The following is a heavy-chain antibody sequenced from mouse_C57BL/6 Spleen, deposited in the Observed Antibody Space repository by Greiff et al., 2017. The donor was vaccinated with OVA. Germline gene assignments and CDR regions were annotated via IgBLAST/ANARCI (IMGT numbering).Heavy chain of an antibody. CDR2: IDPSDSYT. V-gene: IGHV1-50*01. CDR3: ARRYYGSSYVYYAMDY. D-gene: IGHD1-1*01. J-gene: IGHJ4*01. CDR1: GYTFTSYW. Sequence: QVQLQQPGAELVKPGASVKLSCKASGYTFTSYWMQWVKQRPGQGLEWIGEIDPSDSYTNYNQKFKGKANLTVDPSSSTAYMQRSSLTSEYSAVYYCARRYYGSSYVYYAMDYWGQGTSGTVSS.